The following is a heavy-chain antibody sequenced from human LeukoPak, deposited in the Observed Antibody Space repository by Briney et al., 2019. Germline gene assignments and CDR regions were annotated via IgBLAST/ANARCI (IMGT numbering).Heavy chain of an antibody. CDR2: INPNSGGT. V-gene: IGHV1-2*02. Sequence: ASVKVSCKASGYTFTGYYMHWVRQAPGQGLEWMGWINPNSGGTNYAQKFQGRVTMTRDTSISTAYMELSRLRSDDTAVYYCARALDPNCSSTSCYAPGYYYYMDVWGKGTTVTVSS. CDR3: ARALDPNCSSTSCYAPGYYYYMDV. D-gene: IGHD2-2*01. CDR1: GYTFTGYY. J-gene: IGHJ6*03.